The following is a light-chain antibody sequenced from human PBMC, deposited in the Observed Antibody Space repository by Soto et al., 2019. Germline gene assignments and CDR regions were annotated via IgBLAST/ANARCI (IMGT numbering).Light chain of an antibody. CDR2: EVT. Sequence: QSVLTQPASVSGSPEQSITISCTGTSSDVGGYNYVSWYQQHPGKAPKLMIYEVTNRPSGVSHRFSGSKSGNSASLTISGLQAEDEADYYCCSYRSGTTWVFGGGTKLTVL. J-gene: IGLJ3*02. CDR3: CSYRSGTTWV. V-gene: IGLV2-14*01. CDR1: SSDVGGYNY.